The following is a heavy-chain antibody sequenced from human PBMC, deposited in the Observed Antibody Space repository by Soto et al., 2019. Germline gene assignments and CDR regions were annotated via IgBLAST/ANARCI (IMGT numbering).Heavy chain of an antibody. Sequence: QVQLMQSGAEVKKPGASVKVSCKASGDTFTDYYIHWVRQAPGQGLEWMGTVNPSGGHTTYAQHFLCRVTMTRDTSTSTLSMELTSLTSAATAIYYCARGGHVVVVTAALDYWGQGTLVTVSS. V-gene: IGHV1-46*01. CDR2: VNPSGGHT. D-gene: IGHD2-21*02. CDR1: GDTFTDYY. CDR3: ARGGHVVVVTAALDY. J-gene: IGHJ4*02.